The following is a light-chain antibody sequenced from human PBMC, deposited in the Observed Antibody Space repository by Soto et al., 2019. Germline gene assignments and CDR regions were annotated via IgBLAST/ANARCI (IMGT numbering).Light chain of an antibody. V-gene: IGKV3-20*01. Sequence: EIVVTQSPGTLSLSPEERATLSCRASQSVSSNYLAWYQQKPGQAPRLLIYGASSRTTGIPDRFSGSGSGTDFTLTITRLEPEDFAVYYCQQYGSSPWTFGQGTKV. CDR3: QQYGSSPWT. CDR1: QSVSSNY. J-gene: IGKJ1*01. CDR2: GAS.